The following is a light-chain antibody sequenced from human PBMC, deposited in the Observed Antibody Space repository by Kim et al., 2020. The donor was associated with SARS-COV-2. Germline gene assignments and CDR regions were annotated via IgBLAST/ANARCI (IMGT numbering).Light chain of an antibody. CDR2: YDS. CDR3: QVWDSSSDVV. CDR1: NIGSKS. Sequence: VAPGTTARITCGGNNIGSKSVHWYQQKPGQAPVLVIYYDSDRPSGIPERFSGSNSGNTATLTISRVEAGDEADYYCQVWDSSSDVVFGGGTQLTVL. V-gene: IGLV3-21*04. J-gene: IGLJ2*01.